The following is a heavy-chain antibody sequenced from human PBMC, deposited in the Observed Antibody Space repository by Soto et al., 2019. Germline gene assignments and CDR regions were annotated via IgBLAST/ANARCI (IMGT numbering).Heavy chain of an antibody. J-gene: IGHJ6*02. CDR2: INPSGGST. Sequence: ASVKVACKTSGYTFTSYYMHWVRQAPGQGLEWMGIINPSGGSTSYAQKFQGRVTMTRDTSTSTVYMELSSLRSEDTAVYYCAGCSGSYYIMAVCGQGTTVAVSS. CDR1: GYTFTSYY. D-gene: IGHD3-10*02. V-gene: IGHV1-46*01. CDR3: AGCSGSYYIMAV.